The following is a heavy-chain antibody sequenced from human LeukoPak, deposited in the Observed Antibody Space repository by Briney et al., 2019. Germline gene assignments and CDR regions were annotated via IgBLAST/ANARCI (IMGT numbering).Heavy chain of an antibody. CDR2: INPSGGST. CDR3: ARVGYSYGYYYYYYMDV. J-gene: IGHJ6*03. V-gene: IGHV1-46*01. Sequence: VASVKVSCKASGYTFTSYYMHWVRQAPGQGLEWMGIINPSGGSTSYAQKFQGRVTMTRDMSTSTVYMELSSLRSEDTAMYYCARVGYSYGYYYYYYMDVWGKGTTVTVSS. CDR1: GYTFTSYY. D-gene: IGHD5-18*01.